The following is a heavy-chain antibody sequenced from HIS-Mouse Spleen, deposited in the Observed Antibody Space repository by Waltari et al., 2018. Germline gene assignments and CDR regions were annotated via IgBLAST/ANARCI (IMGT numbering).Heavy chain of an antibody. CDR1: GGSCSGYY. V-gene: IGHV4-34*01. Sequence: QVQLQQWGAGLLKPSETLSLTCAVYGGSCSGYYWSWIRQPPGKGLEWIGEINHSGSTNYNPSLKSRVTISVDTSKNQFSLKLSSVTAADTAVYYCARGYSGYDGNFDYWGQGTLVTVSS. CDR3: ARGYSGYDGNFDY. D-gene: IGHD5-12*01. CDR2: INHSGST. J-gene: IGHJ4*02.